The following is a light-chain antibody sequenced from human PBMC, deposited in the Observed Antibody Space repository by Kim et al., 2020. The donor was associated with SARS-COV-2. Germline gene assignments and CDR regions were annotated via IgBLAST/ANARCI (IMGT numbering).Light chain of an antibody. CDR3: LLSYSDARPVE. CDR1: TGAVTSRHY. CDR2: DIS. Sequence: GTVTLTCGSTTGAVTSRHYPYWLQQKPGQAPRTLIYDISTNHSWTPARFSGSLLGGKAALTLSGAQPEDEAEYYCLLSYSDARPVEFGGGTQLTVL. J-gene: IGLJ2*01. V-gene: IGLV7-46*01.